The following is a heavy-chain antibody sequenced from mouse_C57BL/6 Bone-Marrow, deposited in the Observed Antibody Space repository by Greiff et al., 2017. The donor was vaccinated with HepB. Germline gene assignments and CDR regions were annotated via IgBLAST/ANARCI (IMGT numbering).Heavy chain of an antibody. CDR3: ARAGYFDV. Sequence: DVKLVESGGGLVKPGGSLKLSCAASGFTFSSYTMSWVRQTPEKRLEWVATISGGGGNTYYPDSVKGRFTISRDNAKNTLYLQMSSLRSEDTALYYCARAGYFDVWGTGTTVTVSS. J-gene: IGHJ1*03. V-gene: IGHV5-9*01. CDR1: GFTFSSYT. CDR2: ISGGGGNT.